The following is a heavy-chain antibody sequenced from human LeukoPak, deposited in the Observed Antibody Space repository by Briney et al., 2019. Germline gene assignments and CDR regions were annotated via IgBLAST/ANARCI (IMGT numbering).Heavy chain of an antibody. CDR3: ARGVEYSSSSGLGY. CDR2: IYYSGST. D-gene: IGHD6-6*01. J-gene: IGHJ4*02. Sequence: SETLSLTCTVSSGSISSYYWSWIRQPPGKGLEWIGYIYYSGSTNYNPSLKSRVTISVDTSKNQFSLKLSSVTAADTAVYYCARGVEYSSSSGLGYWGRGTLVTVSS. V-gene: IGHV4-59*01. CDR1: SGSISSYY.